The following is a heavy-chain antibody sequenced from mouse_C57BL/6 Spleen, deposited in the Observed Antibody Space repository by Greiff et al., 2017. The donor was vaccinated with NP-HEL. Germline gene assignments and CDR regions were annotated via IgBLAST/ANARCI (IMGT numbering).Heavy chain of an antibody. Sequence: VQLQQSGPELVKPGASVKISCKASGYTFTDYYMNWVKQSHGKSLEWIGDINPNNGGTSYNQKFKGKATLTVDKSSSTAYMELRSLTSEDSAVYYCARPNYYGNYGYYFDYWGQGTTLTVSS. CDR3: ARPNYYGNYGYYFDY. V-gene: IGHV1-26*01. D-gene: IGHD2-1*01. CDR1: GYTFTDYY. CDR2: INPNNGGT. J-gene: IGHJ2*01.